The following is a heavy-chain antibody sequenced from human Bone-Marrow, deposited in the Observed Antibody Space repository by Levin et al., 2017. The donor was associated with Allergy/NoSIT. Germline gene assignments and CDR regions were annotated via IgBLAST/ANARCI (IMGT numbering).Heavy chain of an antibody. CDR1: GVWFTDYS. CDR3: ARQWVYTSGLYNPFDY. Sequence: GESLKISCKASGVWFTDYSIHWVRQAPGQGLEWMGRINPNSGGTNYVQKFQGRVTVTADTSINTAYMELKSLRSDDTAVYFCARQWVYTSGLYNPFDYWGQGTLVTVSS. CDR2: INPNSGGT. J-gene: IGHJ4*02. D-gene: IGHD6-19*01. V-gene: IGHV1-2*06.